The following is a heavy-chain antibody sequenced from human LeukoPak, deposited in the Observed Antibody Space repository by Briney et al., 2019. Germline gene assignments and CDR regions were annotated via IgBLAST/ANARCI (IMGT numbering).Heavy chain of an antibody. J-gene: IGHJ4*02. V-gene: IGHV3-74*03. CDR1: GFTLSTYW. D-gene: IGHD1-26*01. CDR3: ARVVGSTMRAPLDF. CDR2: IKGDGTIT. Sequence: GGSLRLSCAASGFTLSTYWMDWVRQAPGKGRGWVSCIKGDGTITTYADSVRGRFTISRDNAKNTLYLQMNSLRAEDTAVYYCARVVGSTMRAPLDFWGQGMLVTVSS.